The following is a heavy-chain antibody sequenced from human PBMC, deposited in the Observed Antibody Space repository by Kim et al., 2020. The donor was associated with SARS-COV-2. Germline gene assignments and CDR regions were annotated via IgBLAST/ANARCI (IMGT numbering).Heavy chain of an antibody. D-gene: IGHD4-17*01. CDR3: ARVGDYDWFDP. J-gene: IGHJ5*02. CDR2: T. V-gene: IGHV4-34*01. Sequence: TNTTRSPKSRVTISVDTSKNQFSLKLSSVTAADTAVYYCARVGDYDWFDPWGQGTLVTVSS.